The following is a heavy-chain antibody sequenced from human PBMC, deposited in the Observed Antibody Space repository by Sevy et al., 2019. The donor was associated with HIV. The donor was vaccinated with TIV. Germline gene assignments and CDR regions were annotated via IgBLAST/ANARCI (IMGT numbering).Heavy chain of an antibody. CDR2: ISGSGGSI. J-gene: IGHJ4*02. V-gene: IGHV3-23*01. CDR1: GFTFSSYA. D-gene: IGHD5-12*01. CDR3: AKPRRDGYKGYGG. Sequence: GGSLRLSCAASGFTFSSYAMSWVRQAPGKGLEWVSAISGSGGSIYYADSVKGRFTISRDNSKNTLYLQMNSLRAEDTAVYYCAKPRRDGYKGYGGWGQGTLVTVSS.